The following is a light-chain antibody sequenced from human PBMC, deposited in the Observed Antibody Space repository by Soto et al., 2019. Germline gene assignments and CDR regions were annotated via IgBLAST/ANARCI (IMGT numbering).Light chain of an antibody. J-gene: IGKJ2*01. CDR2: GAS. CDR3: QQYNIWPPYT. CDR1: QRVSSN. V-gene: IGKV3-15*01. Sequence: EVEMTQSPATVSVSPGERVTLSCRASQRVSSNVVWYQQKPGQAPRVLIFGASTRATGTPARFSGSGSGTEFTLTISSLQPEDFAVYYCQQYNIWPPYTFGQGTKLEIK.